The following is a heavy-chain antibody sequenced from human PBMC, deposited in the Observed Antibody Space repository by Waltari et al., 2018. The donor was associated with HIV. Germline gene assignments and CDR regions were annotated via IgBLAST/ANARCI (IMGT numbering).Heavy chain of an antibody. CDR1: GSPFTNYG. CDR3: ARDHYYGSSGYYSDY. D-gene: IGHD3-22*01. J-gene: IGHJ4*02. Sequence: QVHLVQSGAELRKPGASVTVSCKASGSPFTNYGITWVRQAPGQGLEWMGWISGYNGDTKYAQKVRGRVTMTTDTSTSTAYLEMGSLRFDDTAVYYCARDHYYGSSGYYSDYWGQGTLVTVSS. CDR2: ISGYNGDT. V-gene: IGHV1-18*01.